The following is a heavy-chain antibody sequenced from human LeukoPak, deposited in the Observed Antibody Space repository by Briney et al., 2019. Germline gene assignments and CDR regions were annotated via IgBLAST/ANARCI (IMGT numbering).Heavy chain of an antibody. V-gene: IGHV1-69*05. Sequence: ASVKVSCTASGGTFSSYAISWVRQAPGQGLEWMGGIIPIFGTANYAQKFQGRVTITTDESTSTAYMELSSLRSEDTAVYYCARSLWFGELLYVKYYYYYYMDVWGKGTTVTVSS. CDR2: IIPIFGTA. D-gene: IGHD3-10*01. CDR1: GGTFSSYA. CDR3: ARSLWFGELLYVKYYYYYYMDV. J-gene: IGHJ6*03.